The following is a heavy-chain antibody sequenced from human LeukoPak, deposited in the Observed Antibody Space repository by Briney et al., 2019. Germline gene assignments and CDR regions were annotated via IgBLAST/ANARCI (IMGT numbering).Heavy chain of an antibody. D-gene: IGHD6-13*01. Sequence: SETLSLTCAVSGGSISTNAWWSWVRQPPGKGLEWIGIIHYSGNTYYNPSLKSPVTISVDTSKNQFSLKMNSVTAADTAVYYCARRYYASSWYYDYWGQGTLVTVSS. CDR1: GGSISTNAW. CDR3: ARRYYASSWYYDY. V-gene: IGHV4-4*02. J-gene: IGHJ4*02. CDR2: IHYSGNT.